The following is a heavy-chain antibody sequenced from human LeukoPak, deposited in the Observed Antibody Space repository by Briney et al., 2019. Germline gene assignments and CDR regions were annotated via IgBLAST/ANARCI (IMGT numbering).Heavy chain of an antibody. CDR2: TSSSSSYI. V-gene: IGHV3-21*01. Sequence: GGSLRLSCAASGFTFSSYSMNWVRQAPGKGLEWVSSTSSSSSYIYYADSVKGRFTISRDNAKNSLYLQMNSLRAEDTAVYYCARGREEQLVYNWFDPWGQGTLVTVSS. CDR3: ARGREEQLVYNWFDP. CDR1: GFTFSSYS. D-gene: IGHD6-13*01. J-gene: IGHJ5*02.